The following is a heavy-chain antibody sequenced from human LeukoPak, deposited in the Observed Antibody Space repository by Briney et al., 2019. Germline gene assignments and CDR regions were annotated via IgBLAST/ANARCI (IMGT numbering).Heavy chain of an antibody. CDR2: ISAYNGNT. Sequence: ASVKASCKASGYTFTSYGISWVRRAPGQGLEWMGWISAYNGNTNYAQKLQGRVTMTTDTSTSTAYMELRSLRSDDTAVYYCARDLGWELLQDFDYWGQGTLVTVSS. D-gene: IGHD1-26*01. J-gene: IGHJ4*02. CDR1: GYTFTSYG. V-gene: IGHV1-18*01. CDR3: ARDLGWELLQDFDY.